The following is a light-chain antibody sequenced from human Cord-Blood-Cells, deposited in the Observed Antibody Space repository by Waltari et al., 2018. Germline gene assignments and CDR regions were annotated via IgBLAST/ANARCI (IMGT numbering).Light chain of an antibody. CDR1: SSDVGGYNY. CDR3: CSYAGSYTYVV. J-gene: IGLJ2*01. CDR2: DVS. Sequence: QSALTQPRSVSGSPGQSVTISCTGTSSDVGGYNYVSWYQQHPGKAPNPMIYDVSKRPSGVPDRFSGSKSGNTASLTISGLQAEDEADYYCCSYAGSYTYVVFGGGTKLTVL. V-gene: IGLV2-11*01.